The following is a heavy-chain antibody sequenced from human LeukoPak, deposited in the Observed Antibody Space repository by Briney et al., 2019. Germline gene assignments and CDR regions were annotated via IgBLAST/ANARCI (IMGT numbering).Heavy chain of an antibody. CDR3: ARDFVYGAS. J-gene: IGHJ5*02. D-gene: IGHD2/OR15-2a*01. CDR1: GFTFSSYA. Sequence: GRSLRLSCAASGFTFSSYAMHWVRQAPGKGLEWVAVISYDGSNKYYADSVKGRFTISRDNSKNTLYLQMNSLRAEDTAVYYCARDFVYGASWGQGTLVTVSS. CDR2: ISYDGSNK. V-gene: IGHV3-30*04.